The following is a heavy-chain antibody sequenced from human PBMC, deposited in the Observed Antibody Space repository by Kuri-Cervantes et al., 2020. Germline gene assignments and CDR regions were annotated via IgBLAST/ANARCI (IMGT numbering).Heavy chain of an antibody. D-gene: IGHD6-13*01. CDR2: ISWNSGSI. CDR1: GFTFDDYA. J-gene: IGHJ6*02. V-gene: IGHV3-9*01. Sequence: GGSLRLSCAASGFTFDDYAMHCVRQAPGKGLEWISGISWNSGSIGYADSVKGRFTISRDNYKNTLYLQMNSLRADDTAVYYCARARLAAAGHYGMDVWGQGTTVTVSS. CDR3: ARARLAAAGHYGMDV.